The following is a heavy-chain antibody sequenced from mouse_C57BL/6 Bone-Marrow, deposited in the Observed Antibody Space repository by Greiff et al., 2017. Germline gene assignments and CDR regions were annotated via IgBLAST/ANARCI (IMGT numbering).Heavy chain of an antibody. Sequence: QVQLQQPGAELVRPGSSVKLSCKASGYTFTSYWMHWVKQRPIQGLEWIGNIDPSDSETHYNQKFKDKATLTVAKSSSTAYMQLSSLTSEDSAVYYCARRNHYGSSTVRDYWGQGTTLTVSS. CDR2: IDPSDSET. CDR3: ARRNHYGSSTVRDY. V-gene: IGHV1-52*01. J-gene: IGHJ2*01. D-gene: IGHD1-1*01. CDR1: GYTFTSYW.